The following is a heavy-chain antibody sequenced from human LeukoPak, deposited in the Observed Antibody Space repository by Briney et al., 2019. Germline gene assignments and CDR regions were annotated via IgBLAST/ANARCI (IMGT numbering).Heavy chain of an antibody. CDR1: GGSITNYY. CDR3: ARGPGSPSGDNYGRPLDY. D-gene: IGHD5-18*01. Sequence: KPSETLSLTCSVSGGSITNYYWSWIRQSPGKGLEYVGYIYYAGNTNYNPSPNSRVTISVDTSKKQFSLKLNSVTAADTAVYFCARGPGSPSGDNYGRPLDYWGQGTLVTVSS. CDR2: IYYAGNT. V-gene: IGHV4-59*01. J-gene: IGHJ4*02.